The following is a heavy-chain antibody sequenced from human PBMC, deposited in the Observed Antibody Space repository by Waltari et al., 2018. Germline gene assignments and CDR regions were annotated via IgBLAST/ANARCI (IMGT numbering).Heavy chain of an antibody. V-gene: IGHV4-34*01. D-gene: IGHD1-26*01. CDR2: INHSGST. CDR1: GGSFSGYY. J-gene: IGHJ3*02. Sequence: QVQLQQWGAGLLKHSETLSLTCAVYGGSFSGYYWSWIRQPPGKGLEWIGEINHSGSTNYNPSLKSRVTISVDTSKNQFSLKLSSVTAADTAVYYCARGGVGATVFAFDIWGQGTMVTVSS. CDR3: ARGGVGATVFAFDI.